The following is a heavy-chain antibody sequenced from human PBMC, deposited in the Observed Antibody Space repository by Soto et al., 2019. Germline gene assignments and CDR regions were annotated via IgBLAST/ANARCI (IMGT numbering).Heavy chain of an antibody. D-gene: IGHD5-12*01. J-gene: IGHJ3*02. CDR3: TTGRSDSAYDLDAFDI. Sequence: GGSLRLSCAASGFTFSNAWMSWVRQAPGKGLEWVGRIKIKTDGGTTDYAEPVKGSFTIARDDSKNTLYLQMNSLKTEDTAVYYCTTGRSDSAYDLDAFDIWGQGTMVTVSS. CDR2: IKIKTDGGTT. V-gene: IGHV3-15*01. CDR1: GFTFSNAW.